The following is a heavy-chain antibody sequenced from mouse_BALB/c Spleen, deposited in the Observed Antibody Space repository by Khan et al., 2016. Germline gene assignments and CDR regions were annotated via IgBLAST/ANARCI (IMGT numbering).Heavy chain of an antibody. D-gene: IGHD1-1*01. CDR1: GYTFTNYG. V-gene: IGHV9-3-1*01. Sequence: QIQLVQSGPELKRPGKTVKISCKASGYTFTNYGINWVKQAPGKGLKWMGWINTYSGESTYADDFKGRFAFSLETSAITAYLQTNIPKNEDTATYFCARYRYYYGSSRYFDVWSAWTTVTVSS. CDR3: ARYRYYYGSSRYFDV. J-gene: IGHJ1*01. CDR2: INTYSGES.